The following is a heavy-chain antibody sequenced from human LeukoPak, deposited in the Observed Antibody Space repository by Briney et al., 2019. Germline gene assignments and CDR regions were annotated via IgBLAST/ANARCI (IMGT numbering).Heavy chain of an antibody. J-gene: IGHJ6*03. Sequence: SETLSLTCTVSGGSISSYYWSWIRQPPGKGLEWIGYIYTSGSTNYNPSLKSRVTISVDTSKNQFSLKLSSVTAADTAVYYCAIRSSSSPASDYYYYMDVWAKGPRSPSP. D-gene: IGHD6-13*01. V-gene: IGHV4-4*09. CDR1: GGSISSYY. CDR3: AIRSSSSPASDYYYYMDV. CDR2: IYTSGST.